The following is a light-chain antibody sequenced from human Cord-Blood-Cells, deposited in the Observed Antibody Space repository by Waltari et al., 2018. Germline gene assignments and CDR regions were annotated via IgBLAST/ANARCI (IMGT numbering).Light chain of an antibody. CDR2: EGS. CDR1: SSDVGCYNL. V-gene: IGLV2-23*01. J-gene: IGLJ3*02. CDR3: CSYAGSSIWV. Sequence: QSALTQPASVSGSPGQSITLSCTGNSSDVGCYNLVSWYQQPPGNAPKLMIYEGSKRPSGVSNRFSGSKSVNTASLTISGRQAEDEADYYCCSYAGSSIWVFGGGTKLTVL.